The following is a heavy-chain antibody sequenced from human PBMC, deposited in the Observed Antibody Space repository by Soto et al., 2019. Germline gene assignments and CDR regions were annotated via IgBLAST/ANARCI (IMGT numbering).Heavy chain of an antibody. Sequence: QVQLVQSGAEVKKPGASVKVSCKASRYTFISYDINWVRQATGQGLEWMGWMNPKSGNTGYAQNFQGRVTMTRNTSINTAYMELSSLRSEDTAVYYCARSPSWETTVTPYYFDYWGQGTLVTVSS. CDR3: ARSPSWETTVTPYYFDY. D-gene: IGHD4-4*01. CDR2: MNPKSGNT. V-gene: IGHV1-8*01. CDR1: RYTFISYD. J-gene: IGHJ4*02.